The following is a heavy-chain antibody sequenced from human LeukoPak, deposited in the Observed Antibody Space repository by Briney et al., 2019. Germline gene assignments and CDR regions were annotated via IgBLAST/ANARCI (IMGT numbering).Heavy chain of an antibody. Sequence: GGSLRLSCAASGFTFSSYEMNWVRQAPGKGLVWVSYISSSGSTVYYADSVKGRFTISRDNAKNSLYLQMNSLRAEDTAVYYRARGRRAVAGRDFDYWGQGTLVTVSS. CDR1: GFTFSSYE. V-gene: IGHV3-48*03. D-gene: IGHD6-19*01. J-gene: IGHJ4*02. CDR3: ARGRRAVAGRDFDY. CDR2: ISSSGSTV.